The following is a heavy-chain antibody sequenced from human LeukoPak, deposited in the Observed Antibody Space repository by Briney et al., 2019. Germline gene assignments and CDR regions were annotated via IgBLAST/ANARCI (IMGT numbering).Heavy chain of an antibody. Sequence: SETLSLTCTVSGGSISSYYWSWLRQPAGKGLEWIGRIYTSGSTDYNPSLKSRVTMSVDTSKNQFSLRLTSVTAADTAVYYCARDVLEYYGSGSYPNYYYYYGMDVWGQGTTVTVSS. CDR1: GGSISSYY. CDR2: IYTSGST. D-gene: IGHD3-10*01. J-gene: IGHJ6*02. CDR3: ARDVLEYYGSGSYPNYYYYYGMDV. V-gene: IGHV4-4*07.